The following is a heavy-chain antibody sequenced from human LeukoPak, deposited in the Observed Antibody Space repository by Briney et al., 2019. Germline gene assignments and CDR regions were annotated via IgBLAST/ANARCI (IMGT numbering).Heavy chain of an antibody. V-gene: IGHV4-59*01. CDR3: ARVQSLYGSGSYSDSTSFDY. CDR1: GGSISSYY. D-gene: IGHD3-10*01. Sequence: SETLSLTCTVSGGSISSYYWSWIRQPPGKGLEWIGYIYYSGSTNYNPSLKSRVTISVDTSKNQFSLKLSSVTAADTAVYYCARVQSLYGSGSYSDSTSFDYWGQGTLVTVSS. J-gene: IGHJ4*02. CDR2: IYYSGST.